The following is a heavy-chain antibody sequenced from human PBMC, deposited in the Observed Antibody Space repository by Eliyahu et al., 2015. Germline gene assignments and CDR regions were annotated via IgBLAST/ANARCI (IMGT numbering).Heavy chain of an antibody. CDR1: GFTFSDAW. V-gene: IGHV3-15*01. J-gene: IGHJ4*02. CDR2: IKSKTDGGTT. Sequence: EVQLVESGGGLVKPGGSLRLSCAASGFTFSDAWMSWVRQAPGKGLEWVGRIKSKTDGGTTDYAAPVKGAFTISRDDSKNTLYLQMNSLKTEDTAVYYCTTAVPNTSGYYFYFDYWGQGTLVTVSS. D-gene: IGHD3-22*01. CDR3: TTAVPNTSGYYFYFDY.